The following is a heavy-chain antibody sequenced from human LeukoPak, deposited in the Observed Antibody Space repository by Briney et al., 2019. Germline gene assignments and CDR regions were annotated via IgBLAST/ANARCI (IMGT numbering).Heavy chain of an antibody. D-gene: IGHD1-14*01. CDR1: GGSISSYY. J-gene: IGHJ6*03. Sequence: SETLSLTCTVSGGSISSYYWSWIRQPPGKGLEWIGYIYTSGSTNYNTSLKSRVTISVDTSKNQFSLKLSSVTAADTAVYYCAITHYYYYYYMDVWGKGTTVTVSS. CDR2: IYTSGST. CDR3: AITHYYYYYYMDV. V-gene: IGHV4-4*09.